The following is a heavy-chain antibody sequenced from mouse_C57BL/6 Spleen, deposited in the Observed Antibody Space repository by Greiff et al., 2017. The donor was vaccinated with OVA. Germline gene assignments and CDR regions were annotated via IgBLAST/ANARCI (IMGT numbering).Heavy chain of an antibody. J-gene: IGHJ4*01. V-gene: IGHV1-50*01. D-gene: IGHD2-5*01. CDR2: IDPSDSST. CDR1: GYTFTSYW. CDR3: ARPSYYSNYDYAMDY. Sequence: QVQLQQPGAELVKPGASVKLSCKASGYTFTSYWMQWVKQRPGQGLEWIGEIDPSDSSTNYNQKFKGKATLTVDTSSSTAYMQLSSLTSEDSAVYYCARPSYYSNYDYAMDYWGQGTSVTVSS.